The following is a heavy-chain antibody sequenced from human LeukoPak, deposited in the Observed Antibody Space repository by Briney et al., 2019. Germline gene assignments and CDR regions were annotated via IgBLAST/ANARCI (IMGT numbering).Heavy chain of an antibody. Sequence: GGSLRLSCAASGFTFSEYTIHWVRQAPGKGLEWVSVIYSGGSTYYADSVKGRFTISRDNSKNTLYLQMNSLRVEDTAVYYCARDGFSSSWGLAYWGQGTLVTVSS. CDR1: GFTFSEYT. D-gene: IGHD6-13*01. CDR2: IYSGGST. V-gene: IGHV3-53*01. CDR3: ARDGFSSSWGLAY. J-gene: IGHJ4*02.